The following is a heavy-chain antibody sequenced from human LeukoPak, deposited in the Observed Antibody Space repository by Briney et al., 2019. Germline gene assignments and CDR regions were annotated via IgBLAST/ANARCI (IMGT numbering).Heavy chain of an antibody. Sequence: PGGSLRLSCAASGLTFSSYAMHWVCQAPGKGLEWVAVISYDGNKKYYADSVKGRFTISRDNSKNALFLQMNSLRPEDTAVYYCAKVKLKMWLQFSIDYWGQGTLVTVSS. CDR1: GLTFSSYA. V-gene: IGHV3-30-3*01. D-gene: IGHD5-24*01. J-gene: IGHJ4*02. CDR2: ISYDGNKK. CDR3: AKVKLKMWLQFSIDY.